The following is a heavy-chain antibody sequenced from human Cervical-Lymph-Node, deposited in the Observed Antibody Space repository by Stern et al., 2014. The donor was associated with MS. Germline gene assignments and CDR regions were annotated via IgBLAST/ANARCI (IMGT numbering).Heavy chain of an antibody. CDR1: GYSLRSYG. CDR2: INTDTGNP. Sequence: VQLVESGSELKKPGASVKVSCKASGYSLRSYGMNWVRQAPGQGLEWMGWINTDTGNPTYGQGFTGRFVFSLDTSVNTAYLQISSLRAEDTAVYYCAREPKSMDVWGQGTTVTVSS. J-gene: IGHJ6*02. CDR3: AREPKSMDV. V-gene: IGHV7-4-1*02.